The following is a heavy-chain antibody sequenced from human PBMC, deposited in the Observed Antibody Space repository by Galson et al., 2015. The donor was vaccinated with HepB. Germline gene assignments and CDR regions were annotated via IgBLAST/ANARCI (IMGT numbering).Heavy chain of an antibody. V-gene: IGHV1-69*13. Sequence: SVKVSCKASGGTFSSYAISWVRQAPGQGLEWMGGIIPIFGTANYAQKFQGRVTITADESTSTAYMELSSLRSEDTAVYYCARKNYYDSSGAGWFDPWGQGTLVTVSS. J-gene: IGHJ5*02. CDR3: ARKNYYDSSGAGWFDP. CDR1: GGTFSSYA. D-gene: IGHD3-22*01. CDR2: IIPIFGTA.